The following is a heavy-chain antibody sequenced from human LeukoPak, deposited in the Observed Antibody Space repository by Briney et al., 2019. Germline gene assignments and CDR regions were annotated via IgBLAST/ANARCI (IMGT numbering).Heavy chain of an antibody. Sequence: SQTLSLTCTVSGGSISSGSYYWRWIRQPAGKGLEWIGRIYTSGSTNYNPSLKSRVTISVDTSKNQFSLKLSSVTAADTAVYYCARDHSTTNSYFDYWGQGTLVTVSS. CDR1: GGSISSGSYY. CDR2: IYTSGST. CDR3: ARDHSTTNSYFDY. D-gene: IGHD2/OR15-2a*01. J-gene: IGHJ4*02. V-gene: IGHV4-61*02.